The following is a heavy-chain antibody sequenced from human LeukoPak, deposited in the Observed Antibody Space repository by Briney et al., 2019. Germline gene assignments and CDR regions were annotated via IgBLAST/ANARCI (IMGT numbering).Heavy chain of an antibody. CDR3: AKGNYYFDSSGYFHFDY. D-gene: IGHD3-22*01. V-gene: IGHV3-23*01. Sequence: GGSLRLSCAASGSTFSNYAMSWFRQAPGKGLEWVSTISVSGGSTYYADSVKGRFTTSRDNSKNTLYLQMNSLRAEDTAVYYCAKGNYYFDSSGYFHFDYWGQGTLVTVSS. CDR2: ISVSGGST. J-gene: IGHJ4*02. CDR1: GSTFSNYA.